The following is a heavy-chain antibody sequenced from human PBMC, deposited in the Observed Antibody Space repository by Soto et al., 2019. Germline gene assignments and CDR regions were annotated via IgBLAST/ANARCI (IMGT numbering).Heavy chain of an antibody. V-gene: IGHV1-2*04. CDR1: GYTFTGYY. J-gene: IGHJ5*02. CDR2: INPNSGGT. Sequence: ASVKVSCKASGYTFTGYYMHWVRQAPGQGLEWMGWINPNSGGTNYAQKFQGWVTMTRDTSISTAYMELSRLRSDDTAVYYCARARGYCTNGVCNNWFDPWGQGTLVTVSS. CDR3: ARARGYCTNGVCNNWFDP. D-gene: IGHD2-8*01.